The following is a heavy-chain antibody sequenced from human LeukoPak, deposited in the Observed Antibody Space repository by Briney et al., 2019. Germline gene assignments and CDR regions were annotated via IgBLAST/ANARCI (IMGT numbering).Heavy chain of an antibody. V-gene: IGHV3-74*01. J-gene: IGHJ4*02. Sequence: PGGSLRLSCAASGFTLSSYWMHWVRQAPGKGLVWVSRINSDGSDTIYGDSVKGRFTISRDNAKNTLYLQMDSLRAEDTAVYYCARDLNRRVFTDNWGQGTLVTVSS. CDR1: GFTLSSYW. CDR2: INSDGSDT. CDR3: ARDLNRRVFTDN.